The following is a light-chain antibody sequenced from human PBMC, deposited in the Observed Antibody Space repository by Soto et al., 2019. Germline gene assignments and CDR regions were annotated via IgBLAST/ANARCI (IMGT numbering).Light chain of an antibody. CDR2: AAS. CDR3: QQAHSFPLT. V-gene: IGKV1-39*01. J-gene: IGKJ3*01. Sequence: DIQMTQSPSSLSASVGDRVTITCRASQSISSYLNWYQQKPGKAPKLLIYAASSLQSGVPSRFSGSGSGTDFTLTITNLQPEDVATYYCQQAHSFPLTFGPGTKVDLK. CDR1: QSISSY.